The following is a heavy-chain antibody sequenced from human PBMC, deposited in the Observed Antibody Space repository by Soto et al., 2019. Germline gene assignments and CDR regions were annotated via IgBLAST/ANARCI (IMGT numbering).Heavy chain of an antibody. CDR3: ARGYYYGSGSSPNWFDP. CDR1: GYTFSSYA. J-gene: IGHJ5*02. CDR2: IIPIFGTA. Sequence: SVKVSCKASGYTFSSYAISWVRQAPGQGLEWMGGIIPIFGTANYARKFQGRVTITADESTSTAYMELSSLRSEDTAVYYCARGYYYGSGSSPNWFDPWGQGTLVTVSS. V-gene: IGHV1-69*13. D-gene: IGHD3-10*01.